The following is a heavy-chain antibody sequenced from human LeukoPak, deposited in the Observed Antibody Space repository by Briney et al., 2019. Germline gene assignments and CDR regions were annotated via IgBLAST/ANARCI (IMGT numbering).Heavy chain of an antibody. V-gene: IGHV4-59*08. CDR1: GGSISGYY. J-gene: IGHJ5*02. D-gene: IGHD3-10*01. Sequence: SETLSLTCTVSGGSISGYYWSWIRQPPGKGLEWIGYIFYTGSTNYNPSLKSRVTISVDTSKTQFSLKLKSVTASDTAVYYCARITSGGAHFDPWGQGTLVTVSS. CDR2: IFYTGST. CDR3: ARITSGGAHFDP.